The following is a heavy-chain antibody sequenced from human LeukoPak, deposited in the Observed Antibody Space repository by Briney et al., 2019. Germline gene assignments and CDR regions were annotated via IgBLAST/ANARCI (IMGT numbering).Heavy chain of an antibody. J-gene: IGHJ4*02. Sequence: PGGSLRLSCAASGFTFSIYTMVWVRQPPGKGLEWVAVTSYDESNKHYADSVKGRFTISRDNSNNTLYLQMNSLRPEDTAVYYCARGWGVDSWGQGTLVTVSS. D-gene: IGHD3-10*01. V-gene: IGHV3-30*03. CDR2: TSYDESNK. CDR3: ARGWGVDS. CDR1: GFTFSIYT.